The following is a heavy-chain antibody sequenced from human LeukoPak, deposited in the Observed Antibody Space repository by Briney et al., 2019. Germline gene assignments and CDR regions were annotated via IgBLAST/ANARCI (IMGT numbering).Heavy chain of an antibody. CDR1: GFDFSSNW. CDR3: AKDHYWSIDY. V-gene: IGHV3-74*01. J-gene: IGHJ4*02. Sequence: GGSLRLSCAASGFDFSSNWMHWVRHAPGQGLVWVSRIKGDGISTNYADSVKGRFTISRDIAKNTLYLQVNGLRAEDTGVYYCAKDHYWSIDYWGRGTLVTVSS. CDR2: IKGDGIST. D-gene: IGHD3-3*01.